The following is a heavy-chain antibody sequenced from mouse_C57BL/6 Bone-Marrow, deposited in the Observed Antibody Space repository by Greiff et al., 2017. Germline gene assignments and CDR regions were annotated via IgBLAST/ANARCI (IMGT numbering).Heavy chain of an antibody. J-gene: IGHJ2*01. Sequence: VQLKESGPELVKPGASVKISCKASGYSFTGYYMNWVKQSPEKSLEWIGEINPSTGGTTYNQKFKAKATLTVDKSSSTAYMQLKSLTSEDSAVYYCARNYDGYLFDYWGQGTTLTVSS. CDR1: GYSFTGYY. D-gene: IGHD2-3*01. CDR2: INPSTGGT. V-gene: IGHV1-42*01. CDR3: ARNYDGYLFDY.